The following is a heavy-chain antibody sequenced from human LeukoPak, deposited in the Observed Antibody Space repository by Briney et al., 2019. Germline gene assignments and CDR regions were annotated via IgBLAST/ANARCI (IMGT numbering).Heavy chain of an antibody. CDR2: INYSGST. CDR3: ASPNCSSASCYGANWFDP. CDR1: GGSISSDDYY. V-gene: IGHV4-30-4*08. Sequence: SQTLSLTCTVSGGSISSDDYYWSWIRQPPGKGLEWIGYINYSGSTFHYNPSLKSRITISVDTSKNQFSLRLNSVTAADTAVYYCASPNCSSASCYGANWFDPWGQGTLVTVSS. D-gene: IGHD2-2*01. J-gene: IGHJ5*02.